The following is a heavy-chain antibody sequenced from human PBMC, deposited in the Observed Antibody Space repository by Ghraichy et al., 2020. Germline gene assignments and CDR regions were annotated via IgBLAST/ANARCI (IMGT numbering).Heavy chain of an antibody. J-gene: IGHJ4*01. D-gene: IGHD2-2*01. V-gene: IGHV1-18*01. CDR3: ARDLSRTGVVVPPALDY. CDR2: ISAYNGNT. CDR1: GYTFTNYG. Sequence: ASVKVSCKASGYTFTNYGISWVRQAPGQGLEWMGWISAYNGNTNYAQKLQGRVTMTTDTSTSTAYMELRSLRSDDTAVYYCARDLSRTGVVVPPALDYWGPGTLVPVSS.